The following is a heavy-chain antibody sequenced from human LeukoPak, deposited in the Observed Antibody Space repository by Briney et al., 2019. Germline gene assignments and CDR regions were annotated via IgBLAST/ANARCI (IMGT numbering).Heavy chain of an antibody. V-gene: IGHV4-39*01. D-gene: IGHD6-13*01. J-gene: IGHJ4*02. Sequence: PSETLSLTCTVSGGSISSSSYYWGWIRQPPGKGLEWIGSIYYSGSTYYNPSPKSRVTISVDTSKNQFSLKLSSVTAADTAVYYCARHAPAAAGICDYWGQGTLVTVSS. CDR3: ARHAPAAAGICDY. CDR1: GGSISSSSYY. CDR2: IYYSGST.